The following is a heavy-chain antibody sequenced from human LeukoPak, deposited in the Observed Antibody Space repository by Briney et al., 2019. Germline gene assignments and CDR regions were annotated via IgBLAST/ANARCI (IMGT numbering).Heavy chain of an antibody. D-gene: IGHD6-13*01. CDR3: ARAGSWYLGWFDP. V-gene: IGHV4-39*07. Sequence: PSETLSLTCTVSGGSISSSSYYWGWIRQPPGKGLEWIGSIYYSGSTYYNPSLKSRVTISVDTSKNQFSLKLSSVTAADTAEYYCARAGSWYLGWFDPWGQGTLVTVSS. CDR2: IYYSGST. J-gene: IGHJ5*02. CDR1: GGSISSSSYY.